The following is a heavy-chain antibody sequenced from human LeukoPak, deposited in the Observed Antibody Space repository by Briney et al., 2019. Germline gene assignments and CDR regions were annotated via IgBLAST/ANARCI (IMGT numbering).Heavy chain of an antibody. CDR2: ISGSGGGT. CDR3: AKHWSYCSTTSCFFNYYYYYMDV. Sequence: GGSLRLSCAASGLTFSTYAMNWVRQAPGKGLGWDSGISGSGGGTYYADSVKGRFTISRDNSKSTLYLQMNNLRAEDTAVYYCAKHWSYCSTTSCFFNYYYYYMDVWGKGTTVTVSS. D-gene: IGHD2-2*01. V-gene: IGHV3-23*01. J-gene: IGHJ6*03. CDR1: GLTFSTYA.